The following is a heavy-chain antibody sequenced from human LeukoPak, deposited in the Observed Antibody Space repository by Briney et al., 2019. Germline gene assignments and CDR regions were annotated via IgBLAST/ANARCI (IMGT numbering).Heavy chain of an antibody. CDR3: ARHAPSGWYCSSTSCPPFDY. D-gene: IGHD2-2*01. V-gene: IGHV4-34*01. Sequence: SETLSLTCAVYGGSFSGYYWSWIRQPPGKGLEWIGEINHSGSTNYNPSLKSRVTISVDTSKNQFSLKLSSVTAADTAVYYCARHAPSGWYCSSTSCPPFDYWGQGTLVTVSS. CDR1: GGSFSGYY. J-gene: IGHJ4*02. CDR2: INHSGST.